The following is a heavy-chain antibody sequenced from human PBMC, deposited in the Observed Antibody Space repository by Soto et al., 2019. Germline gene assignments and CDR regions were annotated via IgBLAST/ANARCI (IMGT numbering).Heavy chain of an antibody. CDR1: GERFTTYG. CDR2: ISTYNTNT. V-gene: IGHV1-18*04. J-gene: IGHJ4*02. D-gene: IGHD4-17*01. Sequence: GASVKVSCKASGERFTTYGISWVRQAPGQGLEWMGWISTYNTNTNYAPKFQGRLLLTTDTSTTTAHMELRSLRPDDTAVYYCARWAGQVRDYGGPFDYWGQGTLVTVSS. CDR3: ARWAGQVRDYGGPFDY.